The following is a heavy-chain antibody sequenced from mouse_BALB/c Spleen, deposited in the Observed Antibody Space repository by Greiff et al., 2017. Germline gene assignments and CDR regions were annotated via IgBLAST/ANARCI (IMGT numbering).Heavy chain of an antibody. J-gene: IGHJ3*01. CDR1: GYTFTSYW. CDR2: INPSTGYT. CDR3: ARYSPRATFAY. D-gene: IGHD3-1*01. V-gene: IGHV1-7*01. Sequence: QVQLQQSGAELAKPGASVKMSCKASGYTFTSYWMHWVKQRPGQGLEWIGYINPSTGYTEYNQKFKDKATLTADKSSSTAYMQLSSLTSEDSAVYYCARYSPRATFAYWGQGTLVTVSA.